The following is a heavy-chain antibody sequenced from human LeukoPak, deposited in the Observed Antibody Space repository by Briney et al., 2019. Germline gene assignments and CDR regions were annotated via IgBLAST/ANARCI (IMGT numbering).Heavy chain of an antibody. CDR3: AKVRAVIVVVVAAPAAFGP. CDR1: GFTFSSYS. J-gene: IGHJ5*02. V-gene: IGHV3-23*01. Sequence: GGSLRLSCAASGFTFSSYSMNWVRQAPGKGLEWVSAISGSGGSTYYADSVKGRFTISRDNSKNTLYLQMNSLRAEDTAVYYCAKVRAVIVVVVAAPAAFGPWGQGTLVTVSS. D-gene: IGHD2-15*01. CDR2: ISGSGGST.